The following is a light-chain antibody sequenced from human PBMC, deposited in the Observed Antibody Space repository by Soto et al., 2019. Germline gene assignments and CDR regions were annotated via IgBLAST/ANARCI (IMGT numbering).Light chain of an antibody. Sequence: ETVLTQSPGTLSLSPGERATLSCRASQSVRNNYLAWYQQKPGQAPRLLISGASSRAAGIPDRFSGSGSETDFTLTISRLEPEDFALYFRQQYGNPRITFGQGTRLEIK. CDR3: QQYGNPRIT. CDR2: GAS. V-gene: IGKV3-20*01. CDR1: QSVRNNY. J-gene: IGKJ5*01.